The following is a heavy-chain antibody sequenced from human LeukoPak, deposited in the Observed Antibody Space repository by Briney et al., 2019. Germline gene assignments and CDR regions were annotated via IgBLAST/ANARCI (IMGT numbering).Heavy chain of an antibody. CDR3: ASPRYSYGVPTDY. Sequence: GGSLRLSCAASGSTFSSYWTHWVRQAPGKGRVWVSRINGDGSSTSYADSVKGRFTISRDNAKNTLYLQMNSLRAEDTAVYYCASPRYSYGVPTDYWGQGTLVTVSS. J-gene: IGHJ4*02. CDR2: INGDGSST. D-gene: IGHD5-24*01. CDR1: GSTFSSYW. V-gene: IGHV3-74*01.